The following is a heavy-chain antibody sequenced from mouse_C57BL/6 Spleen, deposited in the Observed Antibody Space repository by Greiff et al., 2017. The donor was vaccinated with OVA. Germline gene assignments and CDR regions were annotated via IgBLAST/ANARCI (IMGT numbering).Heavy chain of an antibody. Sequence: EVKLMESGGGLVQPGGSLKLSCAASGFTFSDYYMYWVRQTPEKRLEWVAYISNGGGSTYYPDTVKGRFTISRDNAKNTLYLQMSRLKSEDTAMYYCARQAGSSYLDYWGQGTTLTVSS. CDR1: GFTFSDYY. J-gene: IGHJ2*01. V-gene: IGHV5-12*01. CDR3: ARQAGSSYLDY. CDR2: ISNGGGST. D-gene: IGHD1-1*01.